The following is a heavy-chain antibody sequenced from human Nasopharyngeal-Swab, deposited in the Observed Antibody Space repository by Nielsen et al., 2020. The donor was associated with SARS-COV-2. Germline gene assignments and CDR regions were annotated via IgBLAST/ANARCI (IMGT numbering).Heavy chain of an antibody. CDR1: GGSISSGGYS. CDR3: ARFDSSGYPDAFDI. CDR2: IYHSGST. V-gene: IGHV4-30-2*01. D-gene: IGHD3-22*01. J-gene: IGHJ3*02. Sequence: SETLSLTCAVSGGSISSGGYSCSWIRQPPGKGLEWIGYIYHSGSTYYNPSLKSRVTISVDRSKNQFSLKLSSVTAADTAVYYCARFDSSGYPDAFDIWGQGTMVTVSS.